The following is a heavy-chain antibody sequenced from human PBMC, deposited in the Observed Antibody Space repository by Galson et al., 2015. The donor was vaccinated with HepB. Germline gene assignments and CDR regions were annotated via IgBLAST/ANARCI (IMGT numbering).Heavy chain of an antibody. CDR2: ISGSGGST. Sequence: SLRLSCAASGFTFSSYAMSWVRQAPGKGLEWVSAISGSGGSTYYADSVKGRFTISRDNSKNTLYLQMNSLRAEDTAVYYCAKVGYCSSTSCYGVNWFDPWGQGTLVTVSS. D-gene: IGHD2-2*01. J-gene: IGHJ5*02. CDR1: GFTFSSYA. CDR3: AKVGYCSSTSCYGVNWFDP. V-gene: IGHV3-23*01.